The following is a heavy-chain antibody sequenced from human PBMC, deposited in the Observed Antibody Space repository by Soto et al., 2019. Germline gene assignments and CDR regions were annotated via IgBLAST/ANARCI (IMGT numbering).Heavy chain of an antibody. CDR2: INPNSGGA. V-gene: IGHV1-2*02. Sequence: ASVKVSCKAAGYTFTDYYMHWVRQAPGQGLEWMGWINPNSGGATYQQKFQGRVTMTRDRSISTAYMELRSLRYDDTAVYYCAREALPGYYDSSAYYGHWGQGTQVTVSS. CDR1: GYTFTDYY. J-gene: IGHJ4*02. D-gene: IGHD3-22*01. CDR3: AREALPGYYDSSAYYGH.